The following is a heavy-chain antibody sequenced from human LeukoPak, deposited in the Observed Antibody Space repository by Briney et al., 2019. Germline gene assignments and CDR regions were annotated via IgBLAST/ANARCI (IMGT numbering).Heavy chain of an antibody. CDR3: AKDSGSYGSYFDY. Sequence: GGSLRLSCAASGFTFSSYAMSWVRQAPGKGLGWVSAISGSGGSTYYADSVKGRFTISRDNSKNTLYLQMNSLRAEDTAVYYCAKDSGSYGSYFDYWGQGTLVTVSS. D-gene: IGHD1-26*01. V-gene: IGHV3-23*01. CDR2: ISGSGGST. CDR1: GFTFSSYA. J-gene: IGHJ4*02.